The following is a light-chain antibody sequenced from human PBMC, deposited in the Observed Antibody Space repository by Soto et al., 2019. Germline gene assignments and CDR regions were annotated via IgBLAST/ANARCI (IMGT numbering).Light chain of an antibody. CDR3: SSYAGINYFGV. Sequence: QSALTQPPSASGSPGQSVAISCSGTSSDIGAYDYVSWYQQHPGKAPKLIIYDVTKRPSGVPDRFSGSKSGNTASLTVSGLQAEDEADYYCSSYAGINYFGVFGGGTQLTVL. CDR1: SSDIGAYDY. J-gene: IGLJ3*02. CDR2: DVT. V-gene: IGLV2-8*01.